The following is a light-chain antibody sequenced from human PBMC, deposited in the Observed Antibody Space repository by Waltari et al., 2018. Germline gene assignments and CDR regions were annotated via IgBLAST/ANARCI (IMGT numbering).Light chain of an antibody. CDR2: GAS. V-gene: IGKV3-20*01. CDR3: QQYDISPLT. CDR1: QTVRTTY. Sequence: EIVLTPSPGTLSLSPGERAPLPCRASQTVRTTYLAWYQQKPGQAPTLLIYGASSRATGIPDRFSGSGSGTDFSLTISSLEPEDFAVYYCQQYDISPLTFGGGTKVEIK. J-gene: IGKJ4*01.